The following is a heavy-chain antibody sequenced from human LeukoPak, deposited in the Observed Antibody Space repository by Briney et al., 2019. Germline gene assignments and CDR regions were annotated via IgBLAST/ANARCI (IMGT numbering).Heavy chain of an antibody. D-gene: IGHD6-13*01. Sequence: SETLSLTCAVSGGSISSSNWWSWVRQPPGKGLEWIGEIYHSGSTNYNPSLKSRVTISVDKSKNQFSLKLSSVTAADTAVYYCAREAAHIAPSFDYWGQGTLVTVSS. CDR1: GGSISSSNW. CDR2: IYHSGST. J-gene: IGHJ4*02. V-gene: IGHV4-4*02. CDR3: AREAAHIAPSFDY.